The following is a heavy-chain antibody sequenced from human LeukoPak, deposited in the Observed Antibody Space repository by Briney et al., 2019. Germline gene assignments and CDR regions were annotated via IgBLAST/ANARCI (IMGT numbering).Heavy chain of an antibody. CDR2: ISWDGGST. V-gene: IGHV3-43D*03. Sequence: GGSLRLSCAASGFTFDDYAMHWVRQAPGKGLEWVSLISWDGGSTYYADSVKGRFNISRDNSKNSLYLQMNSLGAEDTALYYCAKDMSKSRNLDSSSHLSYYYYYMDVWGKGTTVTVSS. CDR1: GFTFDDYA. J-gene: IGHJ6*03. D-gene: IGHD6-6*01. CDR3: AKDMSKSRNLDSSSHLSYYYYYMDV.